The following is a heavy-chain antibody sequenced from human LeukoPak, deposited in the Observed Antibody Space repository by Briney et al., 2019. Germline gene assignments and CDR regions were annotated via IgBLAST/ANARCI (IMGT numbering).Heavy chain of an antibody. Sequence: SETLSLTCTVSGGSISSSSYYWGWIRQPPGKGLEWIGSIYYSGSSYYNPSLKSRVTISVDTSKNQFSLKLSSVTAADTAVYYCARIDYYDSSGYYYPPPGYYYYGMDVWGQGTTVTVSS. D-gene: IGHD3-22*01. CDR2: IYYSGSS. CDR3: ARIDYYDSSGYYYPPPGYYYYGMDV. J-gene: IGHJ6*02. V-gene: IGHV4-39*07. CDR1: GGSISSSSYY.